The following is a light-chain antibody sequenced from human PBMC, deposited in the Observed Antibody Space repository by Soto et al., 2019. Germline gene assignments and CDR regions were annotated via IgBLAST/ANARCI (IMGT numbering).Light chain of an antibody. V-gene: IGKV1-8*01. Sequence: AIRMTQSPSSLSASTGDTITITCRASQNINSYLPWYQQKPGKAPKLLIYAASTLQGGVPSRFSGSGSGTDFTLTISGLQSEDFETFYCQQYFTYPQTFGGGTKVEIK. CDR3: QQYFTYPQT. CDR2: AAS. J-gene: IGKJ4*01. CDR1: QNINSY.